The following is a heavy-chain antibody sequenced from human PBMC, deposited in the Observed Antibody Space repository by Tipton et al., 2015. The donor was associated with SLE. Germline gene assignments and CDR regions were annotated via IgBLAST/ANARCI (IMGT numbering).Heavy chain of an antibody. V-gene: IGHV4-30-2*01. CDR2: IFRSGNA. CDR3: ARRHYSGPFDS. Sequence: TLSLTCAVSGGSINSGDYSWSWIRQPPGKGLEWIGYIFRSGNAYYNPSLKSRVSFSIDTSKHQFSLKLNSVTAADTAVYYCARRHYSGPFDSWGQGTLVTVSS. J-gene: IGHJ4*02. D-gene: IGHD5-12*01. CDR1: GGSINSGDYS.